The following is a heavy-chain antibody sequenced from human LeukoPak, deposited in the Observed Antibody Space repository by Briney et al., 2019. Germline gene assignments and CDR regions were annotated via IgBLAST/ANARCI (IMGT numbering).Heavy chain of an antibody. CDR3: ARDSYYDSSGHDAFGI. J-gene: IGHJ3*02. Sequence: SETLSLTYTVSGGSISSYYWSWIRQPPGKGLEWIGYIYYSGSTNYNPSLKSRVTISVDTSKNQFSLKLSSVTAADTAVYYCARDSYYDSSGHDAFGIWGQGAMVTVSS. CDR1: GGSISSYY. CDR2: IYYSGST. D-gene: IGHD3-22*01. V-gene: IGHV4-59*01.